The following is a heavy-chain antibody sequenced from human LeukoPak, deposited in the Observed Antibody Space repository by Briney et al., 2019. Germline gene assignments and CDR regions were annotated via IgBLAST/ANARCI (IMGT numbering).Heavy chain of an antibody. J-gene: IGHJ4*02. V-gene: IGHV3-23*01. CDR3: ARRRGGGY. CDR2: ISASGDNT. D-gene: IGHD1-1*01. CDR1: GFTFSTYA. Sequence: PGGSLRLSCAASGFTFSTYAMTWVRQAPGMGLEWVSGISASGDNTYSADSVKGRFTISRDNSKNTLYLQMNSLRAEDTAVYYCARRRGGGYWGQGTLVTVSS.